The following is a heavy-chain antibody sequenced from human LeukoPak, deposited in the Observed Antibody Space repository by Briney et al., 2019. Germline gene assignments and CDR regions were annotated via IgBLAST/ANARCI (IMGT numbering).Heavy chain of an antibody. D-gene: IGHD3-16*01. J-gene: IGHJ6*03. Sequence: GGSLRLSCAASGFTFSSYAVYWVRQAPGKGLEWVAVISYDGNNKYYADSVKGRFTISRDNSKNTLYLQMNSLRAEDTAVYYCAKDAGGTYYYYMDVWGKGTTVTVSS. V-gene: IGHV3-30-3*01. CDR2: ISYDGNNK. CDR1: GFTFSSYA. CDR3: AKDAGGTYYYYMDV.